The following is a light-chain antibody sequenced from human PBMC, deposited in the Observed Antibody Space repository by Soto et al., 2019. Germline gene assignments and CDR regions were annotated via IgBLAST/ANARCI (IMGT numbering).Light chain of an antibody. CDR2: DNN. V-gene: IGLV1-51*01. CDR1: SSNIGNNY. CDR3: GTWDSSLRTDPVV. Sequence: QSVLTQPPSVSAAPGQKVTISCSGSSSNIGNNYVSWYQQLPGTAPKLLIYDNNKRPSGIPDRFSGSKSGTSATLDITGLQTGDEADYYCGTWDSSLRTDPVVFGGGTKLTVL. J-gene: IGLJ2*01.